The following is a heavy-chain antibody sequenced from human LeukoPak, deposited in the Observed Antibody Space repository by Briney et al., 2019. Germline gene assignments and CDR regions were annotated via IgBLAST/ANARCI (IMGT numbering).Heavy chain of an antibody. CDR3: ARIRSAGWYFVGADF. D-gene: IGHD6-19*01. Sequence: GGSLRLSCAASGFKFDDFGMSWVRQRPGKNLEWVSSINWNGVSTGYGDSVKDRFTISRDNAKNSLYVQMSTLRAEDTAVYFCARIRSAGWYFVGADFWGQGVLVTVSS. V-gene: IGHV3-20*04. CDR2: INWNGVST. J-gene: IGHJ4*02. CDR1: GFKFDDFG.